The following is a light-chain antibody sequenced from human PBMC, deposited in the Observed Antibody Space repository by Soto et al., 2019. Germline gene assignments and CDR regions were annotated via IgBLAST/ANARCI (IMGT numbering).Light chain of an antibody. CDR2: GAS. CDR1: QSVSSD. Sequence: EIVMTQSPATLSVSPGERATLSCRASQSVSSDLAWYQQTPGQAPRLLISGASSRATGIPARFSGGGSGTEFTLTITSLQSEDFAVYYCQQYKNWPGSFGQGTKVDIK. CDR3: QQYKNWPGS. V-gene: IGKV3-15*01. J-gene: IGKJ1*01.